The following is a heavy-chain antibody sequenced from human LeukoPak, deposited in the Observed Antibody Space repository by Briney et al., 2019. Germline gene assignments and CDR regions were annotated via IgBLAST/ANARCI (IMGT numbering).Heavy chain of an antibody. V-gene: IGHV4-39*07. D-gene: IGHD3-10*01. CDR1: GGSISSTNYY. CDR3: ARDRGYMVQER. J-gene: IGHJ4*02. CDR2: VYYSGST. Sequence: TSETLSLTCSVSGGSISSTNYYWGWIRQPPGKGLEWIGSVYYSGSTYYNPSLKSRVTISVDTSKNQFSLKLSSVTAADTAVYYCARDRGYMVQERWGQGTLVTVSS.